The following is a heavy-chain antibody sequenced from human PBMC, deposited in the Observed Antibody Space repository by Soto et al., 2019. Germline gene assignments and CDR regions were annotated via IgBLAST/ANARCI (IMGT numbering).Heavy chain of an antibody. Sequence: PAETLSLTCTASGASISSYDLSWVRQAPGKGLGWVGVMSGSEATKYNAALKNRGNMSLKTSKNQVSLHMKSVTAADTAVYYCARAHSSTWYKSEYKWFDPWGQGTQVTVSS. CDR2: MSGSEAT. J-gene: IGHJ5*02. CDR1: GASISSYD. V-gene: IGHV4-59*01. CDR3: ARAHSSTWYKSEYKWFDP. D-gene: IGHD6-13*01.